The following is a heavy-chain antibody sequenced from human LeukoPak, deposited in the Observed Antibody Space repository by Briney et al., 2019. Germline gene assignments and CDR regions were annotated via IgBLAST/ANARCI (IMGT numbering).Heavy chain of an antibody. V-gene: IGHV3-73*01. J-gene: IGHJ6*03. CDR2: IRSKANSYAT. CDR1: GFTFSGSA. Sequence: GGALRLSCAASGFTFSGSAMHWVRQASGKGLEWVGRIRSKANSYATAYAASVKGRFTISRDDSKNTAYLQMNSLKTEDTAVYYCTRHGSLVAGTRPYYYYMDVWGKGTTVTVSS. CDR3: TRHGSLVAGTRPYYYYMDV. D-gene: IGHD6-19*01.